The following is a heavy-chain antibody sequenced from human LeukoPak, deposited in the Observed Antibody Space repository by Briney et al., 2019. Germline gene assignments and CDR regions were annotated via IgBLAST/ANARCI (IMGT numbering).Heavy chain of an antibody. J-gene: IGHJ4*02. D-gene: IGHD5-12*01. CDR3: ARDPRMGYDY. CDR1: GFTFSSYG. V-gene: IGHV3-30*03. Sequence: GGSLRLSCAASGFTFSSYGMHWVRQAPGKGLDWVAVISYDGSHKYYADSVKGRFTISRDNAKNSLYLQMNSLRAEDTAVYYCARDPRMGYDYWGQGTLVTVSS. CDR2: ISYDGSHK.